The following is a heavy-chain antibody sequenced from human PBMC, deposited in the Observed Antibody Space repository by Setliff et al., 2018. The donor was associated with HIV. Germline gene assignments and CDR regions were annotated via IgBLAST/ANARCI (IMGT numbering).Heavy chain of an antibody. CDR1: GGSFSGYY. CDR2: ISGSGDIT. D-gene: IGHD4-4*01. CDR3: AKTQTVITVYGPFDS. Sequence: ETLSLTCAVYGGSFSGYYWSWVRQPPGKGLEWVSVISGSGDITYYRESVKGRFTVSRDNSNNTVYLQMNSLRAEDTAMYYCAKTQTVITVYGPFDSWGQGTPVTVSS. J-gene: IGHJ4*02. V-gene: IGHV3-23*01.